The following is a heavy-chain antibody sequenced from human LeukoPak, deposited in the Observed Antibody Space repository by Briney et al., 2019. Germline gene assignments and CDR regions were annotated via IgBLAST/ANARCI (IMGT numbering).Heavy chain of an antibody. Sequence: TGGSLRLSCAASGFTFSSYEMNWVRQAPGKGLEWVSYISSSGSTIYYADSVKGRFTISRDNAKNSLYLQMSSLRAEDTAIYYCAKNGDRGAFCTGGTCYPYFYYYMDVWGKGTTVTI. D-gene: IGHD2-15*01. J-gene: IGHJ6*03. CDR2: ISSSGSTI. V-gene: IGHV3-48*03. CDR3: AKNGDRGAFCTGGTCYPYFYYYMDV. CDR1: GFTFSSYE.